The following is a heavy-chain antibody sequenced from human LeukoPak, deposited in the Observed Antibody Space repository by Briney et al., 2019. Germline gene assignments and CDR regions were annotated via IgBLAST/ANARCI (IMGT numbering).Heavy chain of an antibody. V-gene: IGHV3-21*01. CDR2: ISSSSSYI. D-gene: IGHD6-13*01. CDR1: GFTFSSYS. J-gene: IGHJ4*02. Sequence: GGSLRLSCAASGFTFSSYSMNWVRQAPGEGLEWVSSISSSSSYIYYADSVKGRFTISRDNAKNSLYLQMNSLRAEDTAVYYCAREGTIAAAGNGPMGYWGQGTLVTVSS. CDR3: AREGTIAAAGNGPMGY.